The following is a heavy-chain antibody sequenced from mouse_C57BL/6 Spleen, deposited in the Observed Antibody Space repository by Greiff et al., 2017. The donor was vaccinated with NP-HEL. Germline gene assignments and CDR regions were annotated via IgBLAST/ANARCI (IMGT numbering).Heavy chain of an antibody. CDR1: FSLTTSGMGL. Sequence: QVPLKVSGPGILQPSQTLSLACTFSGFSLTTSGMGLIWLRQPPGKALKWLASPWNNDNYYNPYLKSRPTISKETSTYQVFLKLTSVDTADSATYYGAWRAPVRGGQGTILTVSS. V-gene: IGHV8-2*01. CDR2: WNNDNY. J-gene: IGHJ2*01. CDR3: WRAPVR.